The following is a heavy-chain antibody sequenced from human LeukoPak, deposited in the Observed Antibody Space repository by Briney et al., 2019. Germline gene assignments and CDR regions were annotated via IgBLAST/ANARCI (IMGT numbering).Heavy chain of an antibody. J-gene: IGHJ5*02. Sequence: SETLSLTCAVYGGSFSGYYWSWIRQPPGKGLEWIGEINQSGSTNYNPSLKSRVTISIDTSKNQFSLKLNSVTAADTAVCYCARALGDSSSWYDWFDPWGQGTLVTVSS. CDR2: INQSGST. V-gene: IGHV4-34*01. CDR3: ARALGDSSSWYDWFDP. D-gene: IGHD6-13*01. CDR1: GGSFSGYY.